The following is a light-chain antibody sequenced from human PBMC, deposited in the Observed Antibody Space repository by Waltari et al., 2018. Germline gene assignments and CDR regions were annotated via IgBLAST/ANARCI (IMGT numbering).Light chain of an antibody. J-gene: IGKJ3*01. Sequence: EIVMTQSPATLSVSPGERVTLSCRASQGVRSDLAWYHQKPGQAPSLLIHGASTRATGVPARFSGSGSETECTLTISSLQSEDFAVYFCQQYNDWPFTFGPGTKVDIK. CDR3: QQYNDWPFT. CDR2: GAS. CDR1: QGVRSD. V-gene: IGKV3-15*01.